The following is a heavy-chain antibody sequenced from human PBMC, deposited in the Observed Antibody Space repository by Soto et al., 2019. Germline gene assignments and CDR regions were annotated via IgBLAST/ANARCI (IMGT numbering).Heavy chain of an antibody. J-gene: IGHJ5*02. V-gene: IGHV3-9*01. CDR1: GFTFDDYA. CDR3: TKEVGSAGGWFDP. Sequence: SGGSLRLSCAASGFTFDDYAMHWVRQAPGKGLEWVSGISWNSDKIDYAESVRGRFTISRDNAKNSLYLQMNRLRAEDTALYYCTKEVGSAGGWFDPWGQGTLVTVSS. CDR2: ISWNSDKI. D-gene: IGHD3-10*01.